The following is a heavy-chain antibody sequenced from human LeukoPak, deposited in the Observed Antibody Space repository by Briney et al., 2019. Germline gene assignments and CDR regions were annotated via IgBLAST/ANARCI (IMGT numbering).Heavy chain of an antibody. Sequence: PGGSLRLSCAASGFTFSNYAMSWVRQAPGKGLEWVSGISASGVNTFYTDFVKGRFSISRDNSKNTLYLQMNSLRAEDTAVYYCAKDDFWNGYPSTYDYWGQGTLVTVSS. CDR1: GFTFSNYA. V-gene: IGHV3-23*01. J-gene: IGHJ4*02. CDR2: ISASGVNT. D-gene: IGHD3/OR15-3a*01. CDR3: AKDDFWNGYPSTYDY.